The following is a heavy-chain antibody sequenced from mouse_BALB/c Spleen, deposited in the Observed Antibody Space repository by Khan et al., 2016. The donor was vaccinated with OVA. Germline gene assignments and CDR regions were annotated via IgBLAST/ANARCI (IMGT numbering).Heavy chain of an antibody. J-gene: IGHJ2*01. Sequence: QIQLVQSGPELKKPGETVKISCKASGYTFTNYGMNWVKQAPGKGLKWMGWINTYTGEPTYADDFKGRFAFSLETSASTASLQINNLKNEDTATDFCASSYGNYFDYWGQGTTLTVSS. D-gene: IGHD2-10*02. CDR1: GYTFTNYG. V-gene: IGHV9-3-1*01. CDR3: ASSYGNYFDY. CDR2: INTYTGEP.